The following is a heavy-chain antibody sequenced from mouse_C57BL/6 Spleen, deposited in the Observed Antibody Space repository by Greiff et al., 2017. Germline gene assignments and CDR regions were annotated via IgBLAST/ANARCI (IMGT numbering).Heavy chain of an antibody. J-gene: IGHJ2*01. D-gene: IGHD2-1*01. Sequence: EVKLMESGGGLVKPGGSLKLSCAASGFTFSDYGMHWVRQAPEKGLEWVAYISSGSSTIYYADTVKGRFTISRDNAKNTLFLQMTSLRAEDTAMYYCARRETYGNYGYYFDYWGQGTTLTVSS. V-gene: IGHV5-17*01. CDR1: GFTFSDYG. CDR2: ISSGSSTI. CDR3: ARRETYGNYGYYFDY.